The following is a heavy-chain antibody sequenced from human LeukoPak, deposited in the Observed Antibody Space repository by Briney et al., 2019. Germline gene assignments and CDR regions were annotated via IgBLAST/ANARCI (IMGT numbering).Heavy chain of an antibody. CDR1: GGSFSGYY. V-gene: IGHV4-34*01. CDR2: INHSGST. Sequence: SETLSLTCAVYGGSFSGYYWSWIRQPPGRGLEWIGEINHSGSTNYNPSLKSRVTISVDTSKNQFSLKLSSVTAADTAVYYCARGRWKSNDWFISDVVNDYWGQGTLVTVSS. J-gene: IGHJ4*02. CDR3: ARGRWKSNDWFISDVVNDY. D-gene: IGHD3-9*01.